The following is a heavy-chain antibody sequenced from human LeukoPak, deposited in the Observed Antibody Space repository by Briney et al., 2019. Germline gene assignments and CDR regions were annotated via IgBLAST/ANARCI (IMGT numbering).Heavy chain of an antibody. J-gene: IGHJ4*02. V-gene: IGHV3-23*01. CDR3: AKIPRTSCSGGSCYPDY. CDR1: GFTFSSYA. CDR2: ISGSGGST. D-gene: IGHD2-15*01. Sequence: GGSLRLSCAASGFTFSSYAMSCVRQSPGRGLEWVSAISGSGGSTYYADSVKGRFTISRDNSKNTLYLQMNSLRAEDTAVYYCAKIPRTSCSGGSCYPDYWGQGTLVTVSS.